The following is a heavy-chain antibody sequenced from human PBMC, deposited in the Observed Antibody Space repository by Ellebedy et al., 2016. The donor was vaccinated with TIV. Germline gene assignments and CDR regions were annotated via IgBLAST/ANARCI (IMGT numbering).Heavy chain of an antibody. J-gene: IGHJ5*02. CDR3: ARDHHNTGYSSSWYWFDP. CDR2: INHGGST. Sequence: MPSETLSLTCDVHGESLTNDYWSWIRQSPGKGLEWIGEINHGGSTNYNPSLKSRLTLSIDTFKNQFSLKLSSVTAADTGTYYCARDHHNTGYSSSWYWFDPWGQGALVTGSS. CDR1: GESLTNDY. V-gene: IGHV4-34*01. D-gene: IGHD6-13*01.